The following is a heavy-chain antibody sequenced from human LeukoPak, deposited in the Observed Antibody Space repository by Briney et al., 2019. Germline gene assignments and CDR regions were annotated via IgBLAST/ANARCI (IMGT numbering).Heavy chain of an antibody. CDR1: GFTFSSYS. D-gene: IGHD3-22*01. CDR2: ISSSSSYI. Sequence: GGSLRLSCAASGFTFSSYSMNWVRQAPGKGLEWVSSISSSSSYIYYADSVKGRFTISRDNAKNSLYLQMNSLRAEDTAVYYCARDSYYYDSSGYYYVLGFDYWGQGTLVTVSS. J-gene: IGHJ4*02. CDR3: ARDSYYYDSSGYYYVLGFDY. V-gene: IGHV3-21*01.